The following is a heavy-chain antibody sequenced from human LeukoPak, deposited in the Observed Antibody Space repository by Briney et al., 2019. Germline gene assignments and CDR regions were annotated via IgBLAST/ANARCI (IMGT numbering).Heavy chain of an antibody. CDR3: ARGGYYGSGSYAFDP. Sequence: PGGSLRLSCAASGFTFSSYDMQWVRQATGKGLEWVSAIGTAGDTYYPGSVKGRFTISRENAKNSLYLQMNSLRAGDTAVYYCARGGYYGSGSYAFDPWGQGTLVTVSS. D-gene: IGHD3-10*01. CDR2: IGTAGDT. V-gene: IGHV3-13*01. J-gene: IGHJ5*02. CDR1: GFTFSSYD.